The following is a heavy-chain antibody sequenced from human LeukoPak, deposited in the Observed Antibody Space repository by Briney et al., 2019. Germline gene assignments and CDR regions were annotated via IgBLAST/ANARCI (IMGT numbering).Heavy chain of an antibody. J-gene: IGHJ4*02. V-gene: IGHV1-2*02. CDR2: INPNSGGT. CDR3: ARPTPPSIAVAGMSFDY. CDR1: GYTFTGYY. D-gene: IGHD6-19*01. Sequence: ASVKVSCKASGYTFTGYYMHWVRQAPGQGLEWIGWINPNSGGTNYAQKFQGRVTMTRDTSISTAYMELSRLRSGDTAVYYCARPTPPSIAVAGMSFDYWGQGTLVTVSS.